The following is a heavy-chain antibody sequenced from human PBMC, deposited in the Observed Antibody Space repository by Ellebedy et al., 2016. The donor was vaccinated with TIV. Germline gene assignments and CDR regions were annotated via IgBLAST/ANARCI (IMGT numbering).Heavy chain of an antibody. CDR1: GFTFRSYG. D-gene: IGHD3-9*01. J-gene: IGHJ4*02. V-gene: IGHV3-30*18. CDR2: ISYVGSNK. Sequence: GESLKISXAASGFTFRSYGMHWVRQAPGKGLEWVAVISYVGSNKFYADSVKGRFTISRDNFKNTLYLQMNSLRAEDTAVYYCAKVVGGYDILTEGFDYWGQGTRVTVSS. CDR3: AKVVGGYDILTEGFDY.